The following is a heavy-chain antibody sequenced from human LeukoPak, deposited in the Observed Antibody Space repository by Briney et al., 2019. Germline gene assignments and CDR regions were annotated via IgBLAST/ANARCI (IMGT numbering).Heavy chain of an antibody. J-gene: IGHJ5*02. CDR1: GGTFSSYA. CDR3: ARAGPHYYDSSGYPPLLDP. CDR2: IIPILGIA. V-gene: IGHV1-69*04. Sequence: ASVKVSCKASGGTFSSYAISWVRQAPGQGLEWMGRIIPILGIANYAQKFQGRVTITADKSTSTAYMELSSLRSEDTAVYYCARAGPHYYDSSGYPPLLDPWGQGTLVTVSS. D-gene: IGHD3-22*01.